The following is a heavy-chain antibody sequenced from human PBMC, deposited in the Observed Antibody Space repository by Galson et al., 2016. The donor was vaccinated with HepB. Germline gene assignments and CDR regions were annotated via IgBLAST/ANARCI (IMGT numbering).Heavy chain of an antibody. V-gene: IGHV1-2*02. Sequence: SVKVSCKASGYAFPGHYIHWVRQAPGQGLEWMGWINPHSGGTNSAQKFQDRISMTRDKSITTAYMELSRLRSDDTAVYYCARGARADIAAVRTHLYYYYPMDVWGQGTTVTVSS. CDR1: GYAFPGHY. CDR2: INPHSGGT. D-gene: IGHD6-13*01. CDR3: ARGARADIAAVRTHLYYYYPMDV. J-gene: IGHJ6*02.